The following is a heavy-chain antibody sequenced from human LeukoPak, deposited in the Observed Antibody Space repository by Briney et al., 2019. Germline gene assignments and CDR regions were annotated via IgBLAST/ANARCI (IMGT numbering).Heavy chain of an antibody. CDR3: ARAYSLTSGSYPMTGY. J-gene: IGHJ4*02. CDR1: GHTFTGYY. D-gene: IGHD1-26*01. Sequence: ASVKVSCKASGHTFTGYYMHWVRQAPGQGLEWMGWINPNSGGTNYAQKFQGRVTMTRDTSISTAYMELSRLRSDDTAVYYCARAYSLTSGSYPMTGYWGQGTLVTVSS. V-gene: IGHV1-2*02. CDR2: INPNSGGT.